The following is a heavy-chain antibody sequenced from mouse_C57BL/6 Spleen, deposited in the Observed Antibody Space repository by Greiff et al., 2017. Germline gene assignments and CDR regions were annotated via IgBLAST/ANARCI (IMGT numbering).Heavy chain of an antibody. CDR1: GYTFTGYW. D-gene: IGHD2-1*01. Sequence: VQLQQSGAELMKPGASVKLSCKATGYTFTGYWIEWVKQRPGHGLEWIGEILPGSGSTYYIEKFKGKATFTADTSSNTAYMQLSSLTTEDSAIYYGARRGNGKREYYCDYWGQGTTLTVSS. CDR3: ARRGNGKREYYCDY. V-gene: IGHV1-9*01. CDR2: ILPGSGST. J-gene: IGHJ2*01.